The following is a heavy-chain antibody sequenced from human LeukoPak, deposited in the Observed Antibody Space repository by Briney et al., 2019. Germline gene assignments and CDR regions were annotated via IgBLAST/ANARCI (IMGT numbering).Heavy chain of an antibody. CDR2: IYHSGST. V-gene: IGHV4-4*02. CDR1: GGSISSSNW. D-gene: IGHD4-17*01. J-gene: IGHJ4*02. CDR3: ARADGDYLFDY. Sequence: SETLSLTCAVSGGSISSSNWWSWVRQPPGKGLEWIGEIYHSGSTNYNPSLKSRVTISVDTSKNQFSLKLSSVTAADTAVYYCARADGDYLFDYWGQGTLVTVSS.